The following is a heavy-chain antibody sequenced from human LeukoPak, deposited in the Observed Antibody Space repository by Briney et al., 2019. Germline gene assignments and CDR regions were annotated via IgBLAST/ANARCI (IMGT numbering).Heavy chain of an antibody. CDR2: IIPIFGTA. Sequence: SVKVSCKASGGTFSSYASSWVRRAPGQGLEWMGGIIPIFGTANYAQKFQGRVTIYSDASTSTDYMELSSLRSEDTAVYYCARDVRVKQQLTIRGSDYFYYMDVWGNGTTVIVSS. J-gene: IGHJ6*03. D-gene: IGHD6-13*01. CDR3: ARDVRVKQQLTIRGSDYFYYMDV. CDR1: GGTFSSYA. V-gene: IGHV1-69*01.